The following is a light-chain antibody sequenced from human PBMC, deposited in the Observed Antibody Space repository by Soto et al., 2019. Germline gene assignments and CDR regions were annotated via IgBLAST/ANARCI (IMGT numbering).Light chain of an antibody. CDR3: QQFGSSPLT. V-gene: IGKV1-33*01. CDR2: DAS. J-gene: IGKJ4*01. CDR1: QDISNY. Sequence: DIQMTQSPSSLSASVGDRVTITCQASQDISNYLNWYQQKPGKAPKLLIYDASNLETGVPSRFSGSGSGTDFTLTINRLEPEDFAVYYCQQFGSSPLTFGGGT.